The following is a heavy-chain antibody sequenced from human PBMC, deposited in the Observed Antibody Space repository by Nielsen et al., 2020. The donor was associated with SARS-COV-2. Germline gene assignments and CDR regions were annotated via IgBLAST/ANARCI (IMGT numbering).Heavy chain of an antibody. CDR2: INPSGGST. CDR3: ARNRAGYEGYYDFWSGYSPAYYGMDV. D-gene: IGHD3-3*01. V-gene: IGHV1-46*01. Sequence: WVRQAPGQGLEWMGIINPSGGSTSYAQKFQGRVTLTRDMSTSTVYMELSSLRSEDTAVYYCARNRAGYEGYYDFWSGYSPAYYGMDVWGQGTTVTVSS. J-gene: IGHJ6*02.